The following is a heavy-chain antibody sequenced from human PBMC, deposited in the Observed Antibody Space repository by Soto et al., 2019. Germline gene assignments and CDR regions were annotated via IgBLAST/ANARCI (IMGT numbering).Heavy chain of an antibody. CDR3: ATITIFGVVPNYFDY. CDR2: IYHSGST. Sequence: PSETLSLTCAVSGGSISSGGYSWSWIRQPPGKGLEWIGYIYHSGSTYYNPSLKSRVTISVDRSKNQFSLKLSSVTAADTAVYHCATITIFGVVPNYFDYWGQGTLVTVSS. CDR1: GGSISSGGYS. J-gene: IGHJ4*02. V-gene: IGHV4-30-2*01. D-gene: IGHD3-3*01.